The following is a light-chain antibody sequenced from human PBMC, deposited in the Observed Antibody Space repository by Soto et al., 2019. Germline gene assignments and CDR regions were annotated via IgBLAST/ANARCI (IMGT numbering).Light chain of an antibody. CDR3: HQYDSWT. CDR2: GAS. V-gene: IGKV3-20*01. J-gene: IGKJ1*01. CDR1: QRLNIYY. Sequence: EVVLTQSPGTLALFPGGRPSLXCRSSQRLNIYYLAWYQRQPSQAARPLIYGASSGANGIPDRFSGSVSGTDCTLTIRRLEPEDFAVDYCHQYDSWTFGQGTKVDIK.